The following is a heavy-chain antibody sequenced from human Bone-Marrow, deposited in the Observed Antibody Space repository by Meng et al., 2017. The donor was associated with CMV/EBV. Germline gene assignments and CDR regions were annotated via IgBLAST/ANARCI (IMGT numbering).Heavy chain of an antibody. V-gene: IGHV3-30-3*02. Sequence: GGSLRLSCAASGFSFSTYEMNWVRQAPGKGLEWVAVISYDGSDKYYADSVKGRFTISRDNSKNTLYLQMNSLRAEDTAVYYCAKLNGIVVVPAAIGAFDIWGQGTMVTVSS. J-gene: IGHJ3*02. D-gene: IGHD2-2*02. CDR2: ISYDGSDK. CDR1: GFSFSTYE. CDR3: AKLNGIVVVPAAIGAFDI.